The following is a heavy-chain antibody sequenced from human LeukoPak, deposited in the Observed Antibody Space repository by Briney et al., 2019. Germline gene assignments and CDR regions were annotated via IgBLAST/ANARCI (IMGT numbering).Heavy chain of an antibody. CDR3: ARGGNRFGGFYFDY. V-gene: IGHV4-31*11. J-gene: IGHJ4*02. Sequence: SQTLSLTCAVSADSISSGGHYWSWIRQHPGKGLESIGFMRHSGSTSHNPSLKGRVAISVDASKNQFSLRLSSVTAADTAVYYCARGGNRFGGFYFDYWGQGSLVTVSS. D-gene: IGHD3-10*01. CDR2: MRHSGST. CDR1: ADSISSGGHY.